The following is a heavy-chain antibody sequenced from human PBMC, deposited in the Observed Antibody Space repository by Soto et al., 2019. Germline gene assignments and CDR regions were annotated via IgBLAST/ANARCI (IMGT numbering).Heavy chain of an antibody. Sequence: VQLVESGGGVVQPGGSLRLSCAASGYTFSTYAMYWARQAPGKGLEWVSAISGSGGSTYYADSVKGRFTISRDNSKNTLYLQLNSLRAEDTAVYYCAKEKGGWYYFDYWGQGTLVTVSS. J-gene: IGHJ4*02. D-gene: IGHD6-19*01. CDR1: GYTFSTYA. CDR3: AKEKGGWYYFDY. CDR2: ISGSGGST. V-gene: IGHV3-23*04.